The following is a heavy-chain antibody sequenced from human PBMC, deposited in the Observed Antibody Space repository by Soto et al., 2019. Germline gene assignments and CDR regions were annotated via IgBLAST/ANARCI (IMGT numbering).Heavy chain of an antibody. J-gene: IGHJ6*02. CDR1: RFTFSIYA. CDR3: ARGPGRVTTFDGLDV. D-gene: IGHD2-21*02. V-gene: IGHV3-30-3*01. Sequence: QEQLLESGGGVVQPGRSLRLSCAASRFTFSIYAFHWVRQAPGEGLEWVAVIAFDGSDKYYADSVKGRFTISRDNSKNTLYLQMNSLRAADTAVYYCARGPGRVTTFDGLDVWGQGTTVTVSS. CDR2: IAFDGSDK.